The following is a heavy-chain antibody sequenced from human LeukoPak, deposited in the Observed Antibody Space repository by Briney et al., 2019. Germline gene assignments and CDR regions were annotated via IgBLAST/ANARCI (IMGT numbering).Heavy chain of an antibody. CDR2: IYTSGST. D-gene: IGHD6-13*01. CDR3: AREKAAAGDY. V-gene: IGHV4-61*02. J-gene: IGHJ4*02. Sequence: PSQTLSLTCTVSGGSISSGSYYWSWIRQPAGKGLEWIGRIYTSGSTNYNPSLKSRVTISVDTSKNQFSLKLSSVTAADTAVYYGAREKAAAGDYWGQGTLVTVSS. CDR1: GGSISSGSYY.